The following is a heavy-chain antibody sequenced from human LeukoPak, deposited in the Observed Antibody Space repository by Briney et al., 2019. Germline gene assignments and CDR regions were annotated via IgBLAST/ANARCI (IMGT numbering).Heavy chain of an antibody. J-gene: IGHJ4*02. CDR2: ISGSGGST. V-gene: IGHV3-23*01. Sequence: QPGGSLRLSCVASGFTFYNYAMSWVRQAPGKGLEWVSAISGSGGSTYYADSVKGRFTISRDNSKNTLYLQMNSLRAEDTAVYYCAHISSSWPDYWGQGTLVTVSS. D-gene: IGHD6-13*01. CDR3: AHISSSWPDY. CDR1: GFTFYNYA.